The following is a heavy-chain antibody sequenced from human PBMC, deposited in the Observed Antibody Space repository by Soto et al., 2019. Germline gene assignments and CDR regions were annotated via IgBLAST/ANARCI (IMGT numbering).Heavy chain of an antibody. D-gene: IGHD1-26*01. CDR1: VGSFSGYS. CDR3: ARGLFSETHYSGGWYFFDY. CDR2: INDGGSA. J-gene: IGHJ4*02. Sequence: SETLSLTFAVYVGSFSGYSWTWIRQYPGKGLEWIGQINDGGSANYNPSLKSRVTISVDTSNNEFFLELSSVTAADTAVYYCARGLFSETHYSGGWYFFDYWGQGTQVTVSS. V-gene: IGHV4-34*01.